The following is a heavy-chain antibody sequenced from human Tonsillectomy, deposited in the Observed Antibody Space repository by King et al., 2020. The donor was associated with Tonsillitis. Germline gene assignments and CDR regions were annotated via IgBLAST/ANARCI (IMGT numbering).Heavy chain of an antibody. J-gene: IGHJ4*02. CDR2: INPNSGVT. CDR1: GFTFTGYY. V-gene: IGHV1-2*02. D-gene: IGHD5-18*01. CDR3: ARDVGGYSYGLFNY. Sequence: QLVQSGADVKKPGASVKVSCKASGFTFTGYYIHWVRQAPGQGLEWMGWINPNSGVTNYAQRFQGRGTMTRDTSISTAYMELSRLTSDDTAMFYCARDVGGYSYGLFNYWGQGTLVTVSS.